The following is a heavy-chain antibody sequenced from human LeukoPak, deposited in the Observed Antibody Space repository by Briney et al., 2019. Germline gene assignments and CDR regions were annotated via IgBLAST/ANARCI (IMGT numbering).Heavy chain of an antibody. J-gene: IGHJ5*02. CDR2: MYYSGST. Sequence: SETLSLTCTVSGGSVSSGNYYWSWIRQPSGKGLEWIGYMYYSGSTNYNPSLKSRVTISVDTSKNQFSLKLNSVTAADTAVYYCARTTIFGVIRFDPWGQGTLVTVSS. D-gene: IGHD3-3*01. CDR3: ARTTIFGVIRFDP. CDR1: GGSVSSGNYY. V-gene: IGHV4-61*01.